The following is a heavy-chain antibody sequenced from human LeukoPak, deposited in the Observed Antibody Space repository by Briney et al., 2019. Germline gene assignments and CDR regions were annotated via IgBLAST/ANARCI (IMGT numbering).Heavy chain of an antibody. D-gene: IGHD5-24*01. Sequence: SETLSLTRTVSGGSISSSSYYWGWIRQPPGKGLEWIGSIYYSGSAYYNPSLKSRVTISVDTSKNQFSLKLSSVTAADTAVYYCARLRMATTAIDYWGQGTLVTVSS. V-gene: IGHV4-39*01. CDR3: ARLRMATTAIDY. CDR1: GGSISSSSYY. CDR2: IYYSGSA. J-gene: IGHJ4*02.